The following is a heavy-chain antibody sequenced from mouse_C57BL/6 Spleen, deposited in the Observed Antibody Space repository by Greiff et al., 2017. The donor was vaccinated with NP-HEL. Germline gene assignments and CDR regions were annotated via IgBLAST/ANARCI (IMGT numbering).Heavy chain of an antibody. Sequence: EVQGVESGGDLVKPGGSLKLSCAASGFTFSSYGMSWVRQTPDKRLEWVATISSGGSYTYYPDSVKGRFTISRDNAKNTLYLQMSSLKSEDTAMYYCARGELLYAMDYWGQGTSVTVSS. D-gene: IGHD1-1*01. CDR1: GFTFSSYG. CDR2: ISSGGSYT. J-gene: IGHJ4*01. V-gene: IGHV5-6*01. CDR3: ARGELLYAMDY.